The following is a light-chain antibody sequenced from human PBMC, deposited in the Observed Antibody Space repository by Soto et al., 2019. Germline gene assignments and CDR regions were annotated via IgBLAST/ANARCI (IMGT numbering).Light chain of an antibody. CDR2: DAS. Sequence: EIVMTQSPATLSVSPGESATLSCRASQSVSSDLAWYHQKPGQAPRLLIYDASTRATGIPARFSGSGSGTEFTLTINSLQSEEFAVYYCQQYNNRPRTVGQGTKVDIK. V-gene: IGKV3-15*01. CDR3: QQYNNRPRT. J-gene: IGKJ1*01. CDR1: QSVSSD.